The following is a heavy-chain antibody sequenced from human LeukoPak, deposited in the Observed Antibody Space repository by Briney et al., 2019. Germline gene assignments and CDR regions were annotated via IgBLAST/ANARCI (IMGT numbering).Heavy chain of an antibody. CDR1: GGSISSYY. D-gene: IGHD2-15*01. J-gene: IGHJ6*03. V-gene: IGHV4-59*08. CDR3: ARSVYCSGGSCYPGGDYYYYYMDV. CDR2: IYYSGST. Sequence: PSETLSLTCTVSGGSISSYYWSWIRQPPGKGLEWIGYIYYSGSTNYNPSLKSRVTISVDTSKNQFSLKLSSVTAADTAVYYCARSVYCSGGSCYPGGDYYYYYMDVWGKGTTVTVSS.